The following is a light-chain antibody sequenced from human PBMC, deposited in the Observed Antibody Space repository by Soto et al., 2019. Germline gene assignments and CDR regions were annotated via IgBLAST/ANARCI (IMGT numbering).Light chain of an antibody. J-gene: IGKJ5*01. V-gene: IGKV3-20*01. CDR2: GAS. Sequence: EIVLTQSPGTLSLSPGERATLSCRASQSVTRTYLAWYQQKPGQAPRLLIYGASSRAIGIPDRFSGSVSGSDFILTINRMEPEDVAVYYCQQYGSSHTFGQGTRLEIK. CDR3: QQYGSSHT. CDR1: QSVTRTY.